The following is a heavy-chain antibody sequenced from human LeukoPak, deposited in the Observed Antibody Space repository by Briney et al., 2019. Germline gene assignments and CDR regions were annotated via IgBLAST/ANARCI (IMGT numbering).Heavy chain of an antibody. D-gene: IGHD3-22*01. CDR1: GGSISSYY. V-gene: IGHV4-59*08. CDR3: ARHRGLIVVETNAFDI. CDR2: IYYSGST. J-gene: IGHJ3*02. Sequence: SETLSLTCTVSGGSISSYYWSWIRQPPGKGLEWSGYIYYSGSTNYNPSLKSRVTISVDTSKNQFSLKLSSVTAADTAVYYCARHRGLIVVETNAFDIWGQGTMVTVSS.